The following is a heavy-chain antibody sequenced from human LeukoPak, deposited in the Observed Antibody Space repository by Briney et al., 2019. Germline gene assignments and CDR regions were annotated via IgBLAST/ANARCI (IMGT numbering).Heavy chain of an antibody. D-gene: IGHD6-13*01. Sequence: GASVKVSCKASGGTFSSYAISWVRQAPGQGLECMGWINTNTGNPTYAQGFTGRFVFSLDTSVSTAYLQISSLKAEDTAVYYCARDLQYSSSWSFDYWGQGTLVTVSS. V-gene: IGHV7-4-1*02. CDR2: INTNTGNP. J-gene: IGHJ4*02. CDR3: ARDLQYSSSWSFDY. CDR1: GGTFSSYA.